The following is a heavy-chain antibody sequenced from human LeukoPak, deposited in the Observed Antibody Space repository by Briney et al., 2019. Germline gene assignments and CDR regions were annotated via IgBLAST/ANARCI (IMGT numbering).Heavy chain of an antibody. J-gene: IGHJ4*02. V-gene: IGHV3-48*01. CDR3: ASLSLGHY. D-gene: IGHD6-6*01. CDR1: GFTFSSYS. CDR2: ITASGTAM. Sequence: PGGSLRLSCAASGFTFSSYSMNWVRQAPGKGLEWVSHITASGTAMFYADSVKGRFTISRDTSKNTLSLQMNSLRAEDTAVYYCASLSLGHYWGQGTLVTVSS.